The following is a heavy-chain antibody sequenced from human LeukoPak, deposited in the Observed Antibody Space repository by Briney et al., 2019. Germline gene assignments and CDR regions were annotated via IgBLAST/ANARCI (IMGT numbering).Heavy chain of an antibody. D-gene: IGHD5/OR15-5a*01. CDR2: IYPSDSET. V-gene: IGHV5-51*01. Sequence: GESLKISCKGSGYRFTTYWIGWVRQMPGKGLEWMGIIYPSDSETRYSPSFQGQVTISVDKSISTAYLQWRSLKASDTAMYYCARRRAASTIYHYSMDFWGHGTTVIVSS. CDR1: GYRFTTYW. CDR3: ARRRAASTIYHYSMDF. J-gene: IGHJ6*02.